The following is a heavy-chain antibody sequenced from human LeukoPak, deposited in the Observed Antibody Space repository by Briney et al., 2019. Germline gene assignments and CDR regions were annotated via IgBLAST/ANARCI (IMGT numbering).Heavy chain of an antibody. Sequence: PGGSLRLSCAASGFTFRNSALTWVRQAPGKGLEWVSTISGSGNTTYYADSVKGRFTISRDNSKNTLYLQMNSLRAVDTAVYYCAKGGQFSCFDPWGQGTLVTVSS. D-gene: IGHD1-26*01. CDR1: GFTFRNSA. CDR2: ISGSGNTT. V-gene: IGHV3-23*01. CDR3: AKGGQFSCFDP. J-gene: IGHJ5*02.